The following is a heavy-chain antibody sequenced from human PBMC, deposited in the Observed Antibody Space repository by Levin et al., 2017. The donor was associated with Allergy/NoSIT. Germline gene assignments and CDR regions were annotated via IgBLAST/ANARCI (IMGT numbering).Heavy chain of an antibody. CDR3: AKDAYSSSSINWFDL. D-gene: IGHD6-6*01. V-gene: IGHV3-23*01. CDR1: GFSFNNYA. CDR2: IGDSGGTT. J-gene: IGHJ5*02. Sequence: AGGSLRLSCAASGFSFNNYALTWVRQAPGKGLEWVSGIGDSGGTTYYADSVKGRFTISRDNSNNTLYLQMKSLRAEDTAIYYCAKDAYSSSSINWFDLWGQGTLVTVSS.